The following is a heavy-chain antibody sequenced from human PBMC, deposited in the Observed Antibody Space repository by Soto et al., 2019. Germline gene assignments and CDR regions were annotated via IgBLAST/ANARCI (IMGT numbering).Heavy chain of an antibody. J-gene: IGHJ4*02. CDR1: GFTFSSYA. CDR3: AKDRGYSLVGQFDY. CDR2: ISGSGGST. D-gene: IGHD2-15*01. V-gene: IGHV3-23*01. Sequence: EVQLLESGGGLVQPGGSLRLSCAASGFTFSSYAMSWVRQAPGKGLEWVSAISGSGGSTYYADSVKGRFTISRDNSKNTLYLQMNSMGAEDTAVYYCAKDRGYSLVGQFDYWGQGTLVTVSS.